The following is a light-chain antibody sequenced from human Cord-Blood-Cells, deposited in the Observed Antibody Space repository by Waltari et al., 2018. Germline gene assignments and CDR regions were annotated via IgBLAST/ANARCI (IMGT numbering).Light chain of an antibody. CDR2: GAS. CDR1: QSVSSN. CDR3: QQYNNWPPYT. V-gene: IGKV3-15*01. Sequence: EIVMTQSPATLSVSPGERATLPCRASQSVSSNLAWYQQKPGQAPRLLIYGASTRATGIPARFSGSGSGTEFTLTISSLQSEDFAVYYCQQYNNWPPYTFGQGTKLGIK. J-gene: IGKJ2*01.